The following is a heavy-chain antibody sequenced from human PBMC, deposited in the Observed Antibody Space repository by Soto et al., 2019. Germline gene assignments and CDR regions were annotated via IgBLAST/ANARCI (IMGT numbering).Heavy chain of an antibody. Sequence: XAVKVSCKASGYPFTSYGIIWVRQAPGQGLEWMGWISAYNGNTNYAQKLQGRVTMTTDTSTSTAYMELRSLRSDDAAVYYCARDRRVPTGDHYYYYGMDVWGQGTTVTVSS. D-gene: IGHD1-1*01. CDR2: ISAYNGNT. CDR1: GYPFTSYG. J-gene: IGHJ6*02. V-gene: IGHV1-18*04. CDR3: ARDRRVPTGDHYYYYGMDV.